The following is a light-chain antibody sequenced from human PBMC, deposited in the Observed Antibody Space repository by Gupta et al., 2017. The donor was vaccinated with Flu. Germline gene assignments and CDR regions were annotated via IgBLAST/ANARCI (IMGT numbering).Light chain of an antibody. CDR3: QQSYSTPRT. J-gene: IGKJ1*01. CDR2: AAS. V-gene: IGKV1-39*01. Sequence: PSPLSASGEDRITITRRRNRGSSSYLNWYQQKPGKAPKLLIYAASSMHSGVPSRFSGSGSGTDFTLTISRLQPEDFATYYCQQSYSTPRTFGQGTKLEIK. CDR1: RGSSSY.